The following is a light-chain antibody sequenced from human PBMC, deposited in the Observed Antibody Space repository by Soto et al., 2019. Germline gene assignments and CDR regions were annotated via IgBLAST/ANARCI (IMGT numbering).Light chain of an antibody. CDR2: GAS. V-gene: IGKV3-15*01. J-gene: IGKJ1*01. CDR1: QSVNNF. Sequence: EKVMTQSPATLSMSPGERATLSCRASQSVNNFLAWYQQKPGQAPRLLIYGASTRATGIPARFSGSGSGTELTLTISSLQSEDFAVYYCQQYSNWPSWTFGQGTKVEVK. CDR3: QQYSNWPSWT.